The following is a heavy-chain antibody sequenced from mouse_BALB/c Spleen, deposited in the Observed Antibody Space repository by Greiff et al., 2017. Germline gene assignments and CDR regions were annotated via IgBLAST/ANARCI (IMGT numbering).Heavy chain of an antibody. CDR2: ISSGSSTI. Sequence: EVQGVESGGGLVQPGGSRKLSCAASGFTFSSFGMHWVRQAPEKGLEWVAYISSGSSTIYYADTVKGRFTISRDNPKNTLFLQMTSLRSEDTAMYYCARSPYYRPDYAMDYWGQGTPVTVSS. CDR3: ARSPYYRPDYAMDY. J-gene: IGHJ4*01. V-gene: IGHV5-17*02. D-gene: IGHD2-14*01. CDR1: GFTFSSFG.